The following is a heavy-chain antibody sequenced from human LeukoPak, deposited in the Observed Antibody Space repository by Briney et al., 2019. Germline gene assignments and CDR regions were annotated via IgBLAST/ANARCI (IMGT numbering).Heavy chain of an antibody. CDR2: INHSGST. Sequence: SETLSLTCAVYGGSFSGYYWSWIRQPPGKGLEGIGEINHSGSTNYNPSLKSRVTISVDTSKNQFSLKLSSVTAADTAVYYCARRPYYYDSSGYYRRKYYYYYMDVWGKGTTVTVSS. V-gene: IGHV4-34*01. D-gene: IGHD3-22*01. CDR3: ARRPYYYDSSGYYRRKYYYYYMDV. J-gene: IGHJ6*03. CDR1: GGSFSGYY.